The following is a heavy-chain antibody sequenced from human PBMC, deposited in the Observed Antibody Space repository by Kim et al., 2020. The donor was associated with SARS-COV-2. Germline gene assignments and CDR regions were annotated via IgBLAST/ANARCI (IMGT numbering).Heavy chain of an antibody. V-gene: IGHV3-23*05. CDR1: GLTFRNHG. D-gene: IGHD3-16*01. Sequence: GGSLRLSCAASGLTFRNHGMSWVRQAPGKGLEWVSDIDTSGGTTYYATSVKGRFTISRDTSKNTLYLQMDSLRVEDTAVYFCVKGRLTLDPWGQGNLVTV. CDR2: IDTSGGTT. CDR3: VKGRLTLDP. J-gene: IGHJ5*02.